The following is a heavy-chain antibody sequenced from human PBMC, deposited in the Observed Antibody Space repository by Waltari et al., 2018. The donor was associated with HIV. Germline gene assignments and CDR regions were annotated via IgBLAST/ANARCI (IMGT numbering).Heavy chain of an antibody. D-gene: IGHD3-3*01. CDR3: ARDYYDFWSGPRRDKNYGMDV. CDR1: GFSFSDYG. J-gene: IGHJ6*02. Sequence: LVQSGGGLVQPGGSLRLSCAAPGFSFSDYGMHWVGQSPWKGPEWVSRINSDGGDATYADSGKGRFTVSRDNAKNTLFLEMSSLRVEDTAVYYCARDYYDFWSGPRRDKNYGMDVWGQGTAVTVSS. V-gene: IGHV3-74*01. CDR2: INSDGGDA.